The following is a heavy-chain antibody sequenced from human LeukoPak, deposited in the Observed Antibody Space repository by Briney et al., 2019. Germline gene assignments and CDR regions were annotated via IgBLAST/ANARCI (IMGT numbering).Heavy chain of an antibody. Sequence: GGSLRLSCAASGFTFSSYGMHWVRQAPGKGLEWVAFIRYDGSNKYYADSVKGRFTISRDNSKNTLYLQMNSLRAEDTAVYYCASKRPYYYDSSGFPDYWGQGTLVTVSS. CDR1: GFTFSSYG. J-gene: IGHJ4*02. CDR3: ASKRPYYYDSSGFPDY. V-gene: IGHV3-30*02. CDR2: IRYDGSNK. D-gene: IGHD3-22*01.